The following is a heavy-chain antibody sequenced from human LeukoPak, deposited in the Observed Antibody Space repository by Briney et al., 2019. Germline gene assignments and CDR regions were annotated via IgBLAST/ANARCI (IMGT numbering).Heavy chain of an antibody. CDR3: AKGGWGYSFGLPDY. CDR1: GFTFSGFW. Sequence: GGSLRLSCAVSGFTFSGFWMSWSRQAPGKGLEWVASINSDGSEGYYADVVKGRFTISRDNAKNSLYLQINSLRAEDTALYYCAKGGWGYSFGLPDYWGQGTLVTVSS. D-gene: IGHD5-18*01. CDR2: INSDGSEG. J-gene: IGHJ4*02. V-gene: IGHV3-7*03.